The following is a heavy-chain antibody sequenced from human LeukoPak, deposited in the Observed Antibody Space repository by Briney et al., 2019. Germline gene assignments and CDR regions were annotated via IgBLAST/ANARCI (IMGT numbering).Heavy chain of an antibody. Sequence: GGSLRLSCAASGFTFSSYWMHWVRQAPGEGLVWVSRIYIDGSSTSYADSVKGRFTISRDNAKNTLYLQINSLRDEDTAVYYCARGLDGSFDYWGLGTLVTVSS. CDR1: GFTFSSYW. J-gene: IGHJ4*02. D-gene: IGHD1-14*01. CDR2: IYIDGSST. V-gene: IGHV3-74*01. CDR3: ARGLDGSFDY.